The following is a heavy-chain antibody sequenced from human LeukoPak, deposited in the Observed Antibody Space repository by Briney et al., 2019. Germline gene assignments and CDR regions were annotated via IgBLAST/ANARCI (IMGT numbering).Heavy chain of an antibody. CDR1: GFTFDDYG. Sequence: GGSLRLSCAASGFTFDDYGMSWVRQAPGRGLEWVSGINWNGGSTGYADSVKGRFTISRDNAKNSLYLQMNSLRAEDTALYYCARAFKYSMSGYYFDYWGQGTLVTVSS. J-gene: IGHJ4*02. V-gene: IGHV3-20*04. D-gene: IGHD2-21*01. CDR2: INWNGGST. CDR3: ARAFKYSMSGYYFDY.